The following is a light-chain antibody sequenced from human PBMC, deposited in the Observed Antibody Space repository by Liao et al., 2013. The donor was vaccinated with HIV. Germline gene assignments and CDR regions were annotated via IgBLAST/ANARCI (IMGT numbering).Light chain of an antibody. V-gene: IGLV3-1*01. CDR1: KLGDKY. CDR2: QDS. Sequence: SYELTQPPSVSVSPGQTASITCSGDKLGDKYVNWYQQKPGQSPVLVIYQDSKRPSGIPERFSGSNSGNTATLTISGTQAMDEADYYCQAWDSSTVIFGGGTKLTVL. CDR3: QAWDSSTVI. J-gene: IGLJ2*01.